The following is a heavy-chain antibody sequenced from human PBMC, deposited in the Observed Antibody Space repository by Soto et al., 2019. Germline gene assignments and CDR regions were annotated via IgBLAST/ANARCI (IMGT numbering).Heavy chain of an antibody. CDR1: GFMFSAYW. CDR2: ISGGASDK. J-gene: IGHJ4*02. V-gene: IGHV3-7*01. CDR3: VREDGHRFAH. Sequence: EVQLVESGGGLVQPGGSLRLSCEASGFMFSAYWMRWVRQDPRKGLEWVATISGGASDKYYVDSVKGRFTISRDDAKNSLYLQMNSLRDEDTAVYSCVREDGHRFAHWGQGNLVTVSS.